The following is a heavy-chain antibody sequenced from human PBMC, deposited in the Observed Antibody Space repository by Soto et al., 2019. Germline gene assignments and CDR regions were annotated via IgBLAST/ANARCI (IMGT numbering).Heavy chain of an antibody. CDR1: GFTFSSYG. Sequence: QVQLVESGGGVVQPGRSLRLSCAASGFTFSSYGMHWVRQAPGKGLEWVAVISYDGSNKYYADSVKGRFTISRDNSKNTLYLQMNSLRAEDTAVYYCAKDILTGYSNWYFALWGRGTLVTVSS. D-gene: IGHD3-9*01. CDR2: ISYDGSNK. V-gene: IGHV3-30*18. J-gene: IGHJ2*01. CDR3: AKDILTGYSNWYFAL.